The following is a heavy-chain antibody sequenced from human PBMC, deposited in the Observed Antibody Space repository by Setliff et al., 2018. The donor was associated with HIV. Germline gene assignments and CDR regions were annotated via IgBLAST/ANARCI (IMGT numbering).Heavy chain of an antibody. D-gene: IGHD6-19*01. V-gene: IGHV4-38-2*02. CDR2: IYHSGST. CDR1: GYSISSGFY. Sequence: KTSETLSLTCTVSGYSISSGFYWGWIRQPPGKGLEWIGSIYHSGSTYYNPSLKSRVTISVDTSKNQFSLKLSSVTAADTAVYYCASGAGYSSGWYLFDYWGQGTLVTVSS. J-gene: IGHJ4*02. CDR3: ASGAGYSSGWYLFDY.